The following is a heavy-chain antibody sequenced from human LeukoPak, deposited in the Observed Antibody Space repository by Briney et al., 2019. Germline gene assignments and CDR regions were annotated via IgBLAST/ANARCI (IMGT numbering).Heavy chain of an antibody. CDR1: GFTFSSYA. Sequence: GGSLRLSCAASGFTFSSYAMSWVRQAPGKGLEWVAVIWYDGSNKYYADSVKGRFTISRDNSKNTLYLQMNSLRAEDTAVYYCARDVPEGYFDCWSQGTLVTVSS. CDR2: IWYDGSNK. CDR3: ARDVPEGYFDC. J-gene: IGHJ4*02. D-gene: IGHD2-15*01. V-gene: IGHV3-33*08.